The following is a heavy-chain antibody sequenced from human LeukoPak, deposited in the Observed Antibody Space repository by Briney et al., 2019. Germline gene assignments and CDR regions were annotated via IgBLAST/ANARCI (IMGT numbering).Heavy chain of an antibody. CDR3: ARSTYGGNLPSY. D-gene: IGHD4-23*01. CDR1: GFTFSSYW. CDR2: INHSGST. V-gene: IGHV4-34*01. Sequence: GSLRLSCAASGFTFSSYWMNWARQPPGKGLEWLGEINHSGSTNYNPSLKSRVTISVDTSKNQFSLKLSSVTAADTAVYYCARSTYGGNLPSYWGQGTLVTVSS. J-gene: IGHJ4*02.